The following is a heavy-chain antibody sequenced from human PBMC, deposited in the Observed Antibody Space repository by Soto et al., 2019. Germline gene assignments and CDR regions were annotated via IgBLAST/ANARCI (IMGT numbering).Heavy chain of an antibody. D-gene: IGHD3-9*01. J-gene: IGHJ3*02. V-gene: IGHV3-23*01. CDR2: ISGSGGST. CDR3: AKSSTYYDILTGYPKIDAFDI. CDR1: GFTFSTYA. Sequence: EVQLLESGGGWVQPGGSLRLSCAASGFTFSTYAMTWVRLAPGKGLEWVSAISGSGGSTYYADSVKGRFTISRDNSKNTLYLQMNSLRAEDTAVYYCAKSSTYYDILTGYPKIDAFDIWGQGTMVTVSS.